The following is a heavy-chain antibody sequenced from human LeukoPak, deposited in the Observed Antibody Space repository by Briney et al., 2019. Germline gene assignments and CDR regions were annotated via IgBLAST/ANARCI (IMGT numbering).Heavy chain of an antibody. CDR2: ISWNSGSI. D-gene: IGHD6-13*01. Sequence: GGSLRLSCAASGFTFDDYAMHWVRQAPGKGLEWVSGISWNSGSIGYADSVKGRFTISRDNAKNSLYLQMNSLRAEDTALYYCAKVRYSDSSSWYDYWGQGTLVTVSS. J-gene: IGHJ4*02. CDR3: AKVRYSDSSSWYDY. V-gene: IGHV3-9*01. CDR1: GFTFDDYA.